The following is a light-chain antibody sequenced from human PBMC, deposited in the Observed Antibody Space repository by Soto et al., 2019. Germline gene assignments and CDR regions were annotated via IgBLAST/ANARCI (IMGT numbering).Light chain of an antibody. CDR3: QQYDSLPPLFN. Sequence: DIQITHSPSSLSESVVDRVTITFQASQYISKYLNWYQQKPGKAPKLLIYDASNLETGVPSRFSGSGSGTAFNFTISSLQPEDVATYYCQQYDSLPPLFNFGPGTKVDIK. CDR2: DAS. V-gene: IGKV1-33*01. J-gene: IGKJ3*01. CDR1: QYISKY.